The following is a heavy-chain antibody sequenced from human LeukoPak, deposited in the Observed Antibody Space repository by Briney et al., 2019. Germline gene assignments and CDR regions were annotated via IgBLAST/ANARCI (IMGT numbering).Heavy chain of an antibody. CDR2: IYHSGST. D-gene: IGHD1-26*01. V-gene: IGHV4-38-2*02. CDR1: GYSISSGYY. Sequence: SETLSLTCTVSGYSISSGYYWGWIRQPPGKGLEWIGSIYHSGSTYYNPSLKSRVTISVDTSKKQFALKMSSVTAADTAVYYCARGWENWFDPWGQGTLVTVSS. J-gene: IGHJ5*02. CDR3: ARGWENWFDP.